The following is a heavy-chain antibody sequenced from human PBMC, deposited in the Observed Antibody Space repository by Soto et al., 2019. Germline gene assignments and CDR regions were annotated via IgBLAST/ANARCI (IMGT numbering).Heavy chain of an antibody. CDR1: GDSIATVCYL. J-gene: IGHJ5*01. V-gene: IGHV4-30-4*01. CDR3: ATGRYCLTGRCSPNRFDS. D-gene: IGHD2-15*01. Sequence: SETLSLTCSVSGDSIATVCYLWAGIRHPPGRAWEDIGYIYKSTTTYYNSCVEGRVAISLHTSKRQFCLTVTSVTAAHSAVYFCATGRYCLTGRCSPNRFDSWGQGTLVTVSS. CDR2: IYKSTTT.